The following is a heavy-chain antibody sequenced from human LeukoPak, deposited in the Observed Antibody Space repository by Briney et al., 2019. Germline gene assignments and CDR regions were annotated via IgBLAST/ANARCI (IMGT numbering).Heavy chain of an antibody. J-gene: IGHJ4*02. D-gene: IGHD3-10*01. CDR3: ARVNRVRGALYYFDY. CDR1: GFTFNVYW. Sequence: PGGSLRLSCVASGFTFNVYWMHWVRQAPGKGLVWVSGINSDGSSTSYADSVKGRFTMSRDNAANTLYLQMNSLRAEDTAVYYCARVNRVRGALYYFDYWGQGTLVTVSS. V-gene: IGHV3-74*01. CDR2: INSDGSST.